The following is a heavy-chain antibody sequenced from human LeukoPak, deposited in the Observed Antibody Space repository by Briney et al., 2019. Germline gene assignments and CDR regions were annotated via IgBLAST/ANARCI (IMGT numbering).Heavy chain of an antibody. Sequence: QPGGSLRLSCAASGFTFDDYAMHWVRQAPGKGLEWVSGISWNSGSIGYADSVKGRFTISRDNAKNSLYLQMNSLRAEDTALYYCAKDRGPTPRRMIGDYWGQGTLVTVSS. CDR2: ISWNSGSI. V-gene: IGHV3-9*01. CDR3: AKDRGPTPRRMIGDY. D-gene: IGHD3-10*02. CDR1: GFTFDDYA. J-gene: IGHJ4*02.